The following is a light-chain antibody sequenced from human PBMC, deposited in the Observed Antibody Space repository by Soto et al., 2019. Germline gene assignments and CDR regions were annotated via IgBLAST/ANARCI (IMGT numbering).Light chain of an antibody. Sequence: QSALTQPASVSGSPGQSITISCTGTGSDVGAYNYVSWYQQHPGKAPKLLIYDVTYRPSGISNRFSGSKSANTASLTISGLQADEEADYYCSSYAGNSTLVFGTGTKVTVL. CDR3: SSYAGNSTLV. V-gene: IGLV2-14*01. CDR1: GSDVGAYNY. CDR2: DVT. J-gene: IGLJ1*01.